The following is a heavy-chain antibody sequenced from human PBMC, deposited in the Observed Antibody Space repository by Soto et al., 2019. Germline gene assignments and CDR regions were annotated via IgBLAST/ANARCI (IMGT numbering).Heavy chain of an antibody. D-gene: IGHD6-19*01. CDR1: GFTFSSYG. V-gene: IGHV3-33*01. CDR2: IWYDGSNK. Sequence: GGSLRLSCAASGFTFSSYGMHWVRQAPGKGLEWVAGIWYDGSNKYYADSVKGRFTISRDNSKNTLYLQMNSLRAEDTAVYYCARETSGIPVAYDYWGQGTLVTVSS. CDR3: ARETSGIPVAYDY. J-gene: IGHJ4*02.